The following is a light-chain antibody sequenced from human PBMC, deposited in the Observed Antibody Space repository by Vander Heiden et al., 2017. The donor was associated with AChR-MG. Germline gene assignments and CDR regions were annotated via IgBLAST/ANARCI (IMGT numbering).Light chain of an antibody. Sequence: EIVFPHSLGTLSLSPGARATLSCRASQSVSSSLLAWYQQKPGQAPRLLIYHASTRATGIPDRFSGGGSGADFTLTISRLETEDFAVYYCQQYGSSPLTFGGGTKVEIK. CDR3: QQYGSSPLT. J-gene: IGKJ4*01. CDR2: HAS. CDR1: QSVSSSL. V-gene: IGKV3-20*01.